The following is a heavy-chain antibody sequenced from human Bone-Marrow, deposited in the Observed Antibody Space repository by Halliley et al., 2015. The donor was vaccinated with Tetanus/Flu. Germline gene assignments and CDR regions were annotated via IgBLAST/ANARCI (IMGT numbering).Heavy chain of an antibody. V-gene: IGHV4-59*01. CDR3: ARHYDGSGYSVNWFDP. CDR2: IYYSGST. Sequence: LRLSCTVSGDSINNYYWNWIRQPPGKGLEWIGYIYYSGSTSYNPSLKSRVTISIDTSKNHFSLKLTSVTAADTAVYYCARHYDGSGYSVNWFDPWGQGTLVTVAS. CDR1: GDSINNYY. J-gene: IGHJ5*02. D-gene: IGHD3-22*01.